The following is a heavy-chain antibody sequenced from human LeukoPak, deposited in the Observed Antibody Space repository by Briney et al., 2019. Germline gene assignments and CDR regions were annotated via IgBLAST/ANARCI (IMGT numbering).Heavy chain of an antibody. D-gene: IGHD2-2*02. J-gene: IGHJ6*03. CDR1: GFTFSSYA. CDR2: ISFDGSNK. Sequence: PGRSLRLSCAASGFTFSSYAMHWVRQAPGKGLEWVAVISFDGSNKYYADSVKGRFTISRDNSKNTLYLQMNSLRAEDTAVYYCAREVEVVLAAIDYMDVWGKGTTVTVSS. V-gene: IGHV3-30-3*01. CDR3: AREVEVVLAAIDYMDV.